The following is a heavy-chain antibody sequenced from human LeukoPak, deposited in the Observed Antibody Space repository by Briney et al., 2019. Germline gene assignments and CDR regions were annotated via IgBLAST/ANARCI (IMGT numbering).Heavy chain of an antibody. CDR3: ARGLYDSSHYYYYGMDV. CDR2: MNPNSGNT. V-gene: IGHV1-8*01. D-gene: IGHD3-22*01. Sequence: ASVKVSCKASGYTFTSYDINWVRQATGQGLEWMGWMNPNSGNTGYAQKFQGRVTMTRNTSISTAYMELSSLRSGDTAVYYCARGLYDSSHYYYYGMDVWGQGTTVTVSS. CDR1: GYTFTSYD. J-gene: IGHJ6*02.